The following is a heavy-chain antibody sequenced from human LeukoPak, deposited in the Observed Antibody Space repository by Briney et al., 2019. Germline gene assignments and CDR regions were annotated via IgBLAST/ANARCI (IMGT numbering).Heavy chain of an antibody. V-gene: IGHV4-34*01. J-gene: IGHJ4*02. D-gene: IGHD6-13*01. CDR2: INHSGST. CDR1: GGSFSGYY. Sequence: SETLSLTCVVYGGSFSGYYWSWIRQPPGKGLEWIGEINHSGSTNYNPSLKSRVTISVDTSKNQFSLKLSSVTAADTAVYYCARATRSRYSSSWYQGAYFDYWGQGTLVTVSS. CDR3: ARATRSRYSSSWYQGAYFDY.